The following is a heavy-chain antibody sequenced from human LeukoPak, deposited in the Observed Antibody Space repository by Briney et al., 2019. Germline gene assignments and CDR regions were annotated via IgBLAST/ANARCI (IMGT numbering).Heavy chain of an antibody. D-gene: IGHD1-26*01. J-gene: IGHJ4*02. CDR1: GGSISSYY. CDR3: ARRRGGSYYVNY. CDR2: IYYSGNT. Sequence: SSETLSLTCTVSGGSISSYYWSWIRQPPGKGLEWIGYIYYSGNTYYNPSLRSRVTISVDTSKNQFSLKLSSVTAADTAVYYCARRRGGSYYVNYWGQGTLVTVSS. V-gene: IGHV4-59*08.